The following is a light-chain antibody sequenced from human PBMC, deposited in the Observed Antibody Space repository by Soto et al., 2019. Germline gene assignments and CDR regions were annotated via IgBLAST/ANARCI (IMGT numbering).Light chain of an antibody. Sequence: SYELTQPPSVSVAPGQTARITWGGNNIGSKSVHWYQQKPGQAPVLVVYDDSDRPSGIPERFSGSNSGNTATLTISRVEAGDEADYYCQVWDSSSDPTGVFGGGTKLTVL. CDR3: QVWDSSSDPTGV. CDR2: DDS. J-gene: IGLJ2*01. V-gene: IGLV3-21*02. CDR1: NIGSKS.